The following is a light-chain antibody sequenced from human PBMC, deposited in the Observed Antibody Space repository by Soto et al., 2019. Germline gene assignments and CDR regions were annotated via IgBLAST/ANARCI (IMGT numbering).Light chain of an antibody. CDR3: QQYGTSPRT. J-gene: IGKJ1*01. V-gene: IGKV3-20*01. CDR2: AAS. CDR1: QSVSSY. Sequence: EIVLTQSPGTLSLSPGERATLSCRASQSVSSYLAWYQQKPGQAPRLLIYAASSRATGIPDRFRGSGSGTDFTLTIVRLEPEDFAVYYCQQYGTSPRTFGQGTKVDIK.